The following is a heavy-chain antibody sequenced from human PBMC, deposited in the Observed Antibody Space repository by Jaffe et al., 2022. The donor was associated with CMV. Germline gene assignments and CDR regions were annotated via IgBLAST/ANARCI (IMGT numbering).Heavy chain of an antibody. CDR2: MSWNSGSI. D-gene: IGHD3-9*01. V-gene: IGHV3-9*01. CDR1: GFTFIDHA. Sequence: EVQLVESGGGLVQPGRSLRLSCAASGFTFIDHAMHWVRQAPGKGLEWVSGMSWNSGSIGYADSVRGRFSISRDNAKNSLYLQMNSLRAEDTALYYCVKQKGEDYDILTGPGSGYFDYWGQGTLVTVSS. J-gene: IGHJ4*02. CDR3: VKQKGEDYDILTGPGSGYFDY.